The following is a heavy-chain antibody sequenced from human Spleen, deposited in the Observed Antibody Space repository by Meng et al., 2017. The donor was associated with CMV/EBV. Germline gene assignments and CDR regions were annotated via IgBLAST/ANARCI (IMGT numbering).Heavy chain of an antibody. CDR2: ISSSGSTI. V-gene: IGHV3-48*03. Sequence: GESLKISCAASGFTFGSYEMNWVRQAPGKGLEWVSYISSSGSTIYYADSVKGRFTISRDNAKNSLYLQMNSLRAEDTAVYYCARDAPIKVGAMDYFDYWGQGTLVTVSS. D-gene: IGHD1-26*01. CDR3: ARDAPIKVGAMDYFDY. CDR1: GFTFGSYE. J-gene: IGHJ4*02.